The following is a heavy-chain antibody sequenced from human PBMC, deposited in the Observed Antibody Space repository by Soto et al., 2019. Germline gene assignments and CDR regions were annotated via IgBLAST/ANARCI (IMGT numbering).Heavy chain of an antibody. CDR2: ILYDGSNK. CDR3: AKDRSITWSFAS. D-gene: IGHD6-13*01. Sequence: GTLRLSCPASGFIFTNYGMHWVRQAPGKGLEWLAVILYDGSNKYYADSVKGRFTISRDNSKNILYQQMNSLRAEDTAVYYCAKDRSITWSFASWGQGTLVTVSA. CDR1: GFIFTNYG. J-gene: IGHJ4*02. V-gene: IGHV3-30*18.